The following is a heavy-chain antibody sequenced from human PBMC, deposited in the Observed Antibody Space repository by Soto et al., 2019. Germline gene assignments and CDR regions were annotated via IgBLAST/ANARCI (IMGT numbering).Heavy chain of an antibody. J-gene: IGHJ6*02. CDR3: ARXTMIVVVTWHYYYGMDV. V-gene: IGHV1-46*01. Sequence: AAVKVSCKASGYTFTSYYMHWVRQAPGQGLEWMGIINPSGGSTSYAQKFQGRVTMTRDTSTSTVYMELSSLRSEDTAVYYCARXTMIVVVTWHYYYGMDVWGQGTTVTVPS. D-gene: IGHD3-22*01. CDR2: INPSGGST. CDR1: GYTFTSYY.